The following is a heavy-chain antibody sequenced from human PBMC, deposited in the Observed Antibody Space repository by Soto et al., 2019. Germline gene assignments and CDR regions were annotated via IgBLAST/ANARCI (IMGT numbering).Heavy chain of an antibody. CDR3: ARAVWFGELLGAYYGMDV. Sequence: QVQLVQSGAEVKKPGASVKVSCKASGYTFSGYYMHWVRQAPGQGLEWMGWINPNSGGTNYAQKFQGWVTMTRETSITTAYMELSRLRSDDTAVYYCARAVWFGELLGAYYGMDVWGQGTTVTVSS. J-gene: IGHJ6*02. CDR1: GYTFSGYY. D-gene: IGHD3-10*01. V-gene: IGHV1-2*04. CDR2: INPNSGGT.